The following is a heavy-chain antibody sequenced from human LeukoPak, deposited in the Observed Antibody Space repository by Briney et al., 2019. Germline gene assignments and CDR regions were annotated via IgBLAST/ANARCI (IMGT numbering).Heavy chain of an antibody. J-gene: IGHJ4*02. D-gene: IGHD5-18*01. CDR3: ATGPHTALDY. Sequence: KTSETLSLTCAVSGFSVGSGYFWGWIRQPPGKGLEWIGYISYTGTTIYNPSLKTRVTISVDTSNQLSLKLSSVTAADTAMYYCATGPHTALDYWGQGTLVTVSS. V-gene: IGHV4-38-2*01. CDR1: GFSVGSGYF. CDR2: ISYTGTT.